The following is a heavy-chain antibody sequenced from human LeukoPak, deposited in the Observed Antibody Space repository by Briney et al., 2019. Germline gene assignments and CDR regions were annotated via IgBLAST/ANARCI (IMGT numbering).Heavy chain of an antibody. CDR2: IYSGGST. D-gene: IGHD1-26*01. V-gene: IGHV3-66*01. Sequence: GSLRLSCAASGFTVSSNYMSWVRQAPGKGLEWVSVIYSGGSTYYADSVKGRFTISRDNSKNTLYLQMSSLTAADTAVYYCAKDRSIETYYTFDHWGQGTLVTVSS. J-gene: IGHJ4*02. CDR3: AKDRSIETYYTFDH. CDR1: GFTVSSNY.